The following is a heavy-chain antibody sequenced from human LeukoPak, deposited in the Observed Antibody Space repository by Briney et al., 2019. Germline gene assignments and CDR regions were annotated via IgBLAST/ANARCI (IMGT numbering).Heavy chain of an antibody. J-gene: IGHJ5*02. CDR1: GGSISSSSYY. V-gene: IGHV4-39*01. CDR2: IYYSGST. CDR3: ARHLPYYYDSSGYSS. Sequence: SETLSLTCTVSGGSISSSSYYWGWIRQPPGKGLEWIGSIYYSGSTYYNPSLKSRVTISVDTSKNQFCLKLSSVTAADTAVYYCARHLPYYYDSSGYSSWGQGTLVTVSS. D-gene: IGHD3-22*01.